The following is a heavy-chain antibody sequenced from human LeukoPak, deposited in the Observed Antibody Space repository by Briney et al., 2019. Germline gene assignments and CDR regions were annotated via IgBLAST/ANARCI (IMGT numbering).Heavy chain of an antibody. D-gene: IGHD2-2*01. CDR1: GGSISSYY. J-gene: IGHJ6*03. V-gene: IGHV4-59*12. CDR3: ARGLLGYCSSTSCSTDNYYYYYYMDV. Sequence: SETLSLTCTVSGGSISSYYWSWIRQPPGKGLEWIGYIYYSGSTNYNPSLKSRVTISVDTSKNQFSLKLSSVTAADTAVYYCARGLLGYCSSTSCSTDNYYYYYYMDVWGKGTTVTVSS. CDR2: IYYSGST.